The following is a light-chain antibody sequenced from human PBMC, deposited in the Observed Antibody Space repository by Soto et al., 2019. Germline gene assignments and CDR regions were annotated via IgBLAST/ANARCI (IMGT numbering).Light chain of an antibody. J-gene: IGKJ5*01. Sequence: IVLTHSPATLSVSPGERATLSFSASQSVSSNLAWYQQKPGQAPRLLIYDASNRATGIPARFSGSGSGTDFTLTISSLEPEDFAVYYCQQRSNWPITFGQGTRLEI. V-gene: IGKV3-11*01. CDR2: DAS. CDR3: QQRSNWPIT. CDR1: QSVSSN.